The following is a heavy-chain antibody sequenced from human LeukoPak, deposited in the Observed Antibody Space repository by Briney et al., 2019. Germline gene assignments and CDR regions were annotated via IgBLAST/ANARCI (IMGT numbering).Heavy chain of an antibody. CDR2: INPNSGGT. J-gene: IGHJ3*02. CDR1: GYTFTGYY. V-gene: IGHV1-2*02. CDR3: ARAKGRGVVRNAFDI. Sequence: GASVKVSCKASGYTFTGYYMHWVRQAPGQGLEWMGWINPNSGGTNYAQKFQGRVTMTRDTSISTAYMELSRLRSDDTAVYYCARAKGRGVVRNAFDIWGQGTMVTVSS. D-gene: IGHD3-22*01.